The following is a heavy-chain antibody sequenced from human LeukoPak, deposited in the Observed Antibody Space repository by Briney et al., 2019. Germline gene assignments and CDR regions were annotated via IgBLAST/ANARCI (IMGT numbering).Heavy chain of an antibody. V-gene: IGHV1-8*03. CDR2: MNPNSGST. Sequence: ASVKVSCRASGYTFTSYDINWVRQATGQGLEWMGWMNPNSGSTGYAQKFQGRVTITRNTSISTAYMELSGLRSEDTAVYYCARGRSTGYPYYFEYWGQGTLVTVSS. CDR1: GYTFTSYD. CDR3: ARGRSTGYPYYFEY. D-gene: IGHD5-12*01. J-gene: IGHJ4*02.